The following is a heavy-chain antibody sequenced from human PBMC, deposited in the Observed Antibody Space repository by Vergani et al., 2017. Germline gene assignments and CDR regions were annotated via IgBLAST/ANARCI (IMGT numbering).Heavy chain of an antibody. J-gene: IGHJ4*02. CDR2: ISAYNGNT. V-gene: IGHV1-18*01. D-gene: IGHD2-2*01. CDR3: ARDHLSVHHYCSSTSCPLGY. Sequence: QVPLVQSGAEVKKPGASVKVSCTASGYTFTSYGISWVRQAPGQGLEWMGWISAYNGNTNYAQKLQGRVTMTTDTSTSTAYMELRSLRSDDTAVYYCARDHLSVHHYCSSTSCPLGYWGQGSLVTVSS. CDR1: GYTFTSYG.